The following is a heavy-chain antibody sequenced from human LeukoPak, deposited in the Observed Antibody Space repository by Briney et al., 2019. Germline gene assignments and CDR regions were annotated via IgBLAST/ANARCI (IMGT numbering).Heavy chain of an antibody. D-gene: IGHD3-3*01. CDR3: ARVHDSGLDV. CDR1: GFTASNYD. Sequence: PGGSLRLSCAASGFTASNYDVHWVRQVPGQGLEWVSSIDTAGDTYYSVSVKGRFTISRENARNSLYLQMNSLRAGDTALYYCARVHDSGLDVWGQGTMVTVSS. CDR2: IDTAGDT. V-gene: IGHV3-13*04. J-gene: IGHJ3*01.